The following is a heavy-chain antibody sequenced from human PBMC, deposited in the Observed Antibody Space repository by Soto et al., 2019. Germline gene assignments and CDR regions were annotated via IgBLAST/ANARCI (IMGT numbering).Heavy chain of an antibody. V-gene: IGHV3-23*01. CDR3: ASDCSSSSCSVWAD. Sequence: GGXVRLSGVASGFGLTSYAMTWVSQAPGKGLEWVSGITASGEKLYYADSVKGRFTVSRDNSKNTLYLQMQSLRADDTAVYYCASDCSSSSCSVWADWGQGTLVTVSS. CDR2: ITASGEKL. D-gene: IGHD2-2*01. J-gene: IGHJ4*02. CDR1: GFGLTSYA.